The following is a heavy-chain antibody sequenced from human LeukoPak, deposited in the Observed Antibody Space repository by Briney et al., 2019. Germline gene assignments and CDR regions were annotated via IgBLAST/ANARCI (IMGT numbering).Heavy chain of an antibody. CDR3: AKVLGVAVAGTVDY. CDR1: GFTFSSYA. J-gene: IGHJ4*02. Sequence: PGGSLRLSCAASGFTFSSYAMSSVRQAPGKGLEWVSAISGSGGSTYYADSVKGRFTISRDNSKNTLYLQMNSLRAEDTAVYYCAKVLGVAVAGTVDYWGQGTLVTVSS. CDR2: ISGSGGST. D-gene: IGHD6-19*01. V-gene: IGHV3-23*01.